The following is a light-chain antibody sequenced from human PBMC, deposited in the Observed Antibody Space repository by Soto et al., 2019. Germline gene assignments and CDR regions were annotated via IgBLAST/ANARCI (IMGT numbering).Light chain of an antibody. CDR2: GAS. CDR1: QSLSSIN. J-gene: IGKJ5*01. Sequence: EIVLTQSPATLSLSPGERAALSCRASQSLSSINLAWFQQKPGQSPRLLIYGASIRTTGIPDRFSGSGSGTDFTLTISRMEPEDFAVYYCQQYGTPRSVTFGQGTRLEIK. CDR3: QQYGTPRSVT. V-gene: IGKV3-20*01.